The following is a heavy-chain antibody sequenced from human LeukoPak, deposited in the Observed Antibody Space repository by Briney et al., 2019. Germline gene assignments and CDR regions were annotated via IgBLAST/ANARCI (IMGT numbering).Heavy chain of an antibody. J-gene: IGHJ5*02. CDR2: IYTSGST. CDR1: GGSISSGSYY. CDR3: ARGRYQLLWGLGNWFDP. Sequence: SQTLSLTCTVSGGSISSGSYYWSWIRQPAGKGLEWIGRIYTSGSTNYNPSLKSRVTISVDTSKNQFSLKLGSVTAADTAVYYCARGRYQLLWGLGNWFDPWGQGTLVTVSS. V-gene: IGHV4-61*02. D-gene: IGHD2-2*01.